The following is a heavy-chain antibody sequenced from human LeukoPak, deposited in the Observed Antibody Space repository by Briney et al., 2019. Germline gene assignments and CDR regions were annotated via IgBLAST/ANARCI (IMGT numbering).Heavy chain of an antibody. D-gene: IGHD5-24*01. Sequence: SETLSLTCTVSGGSISSSSYYWGWIRQPPGKGLEWIGSIYYSGSTYYNPSLKSRVTISVDTSKNQFSLKLSSVTAADTAVYYCARDSCLEMATITDNWFDPWGQGTLVTVSS. J-gene: IGHJ5*02. CDR3: ARDSCLEMATITDNWFDP. CDR1: GGSISSSSYY. CDR2: IYYSGST. V-gene: IGHV4-39*07.